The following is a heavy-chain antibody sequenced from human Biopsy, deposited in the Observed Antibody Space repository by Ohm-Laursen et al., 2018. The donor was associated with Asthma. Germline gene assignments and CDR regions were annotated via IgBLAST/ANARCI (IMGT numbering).Heavy chain of an antibody. J-gene: IGHJ3*02. V-gene: IGHV1-3*01. CDR1: GYTFISYA. CDR3: ARTYYDFLAEQVNDAFAM. D-gene: IGHD3-9*01. CDR2: INAGNGNT. Sequence: ASVTASCKASGYTFISYAIHWVRQAPGQRLAWLGWINAGNGNTKYSQKFQGRVTISRDTSASTAYMDLSSLRSEDTAVYYCARTYYDFLAEQVNDAFAMWGQGTMVTVSS.